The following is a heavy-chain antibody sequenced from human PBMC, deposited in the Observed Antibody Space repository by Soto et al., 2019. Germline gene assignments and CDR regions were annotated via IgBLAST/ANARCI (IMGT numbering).Heavy chain of an antibody. V-gene: IGHV1-18*01. CDR2: ISAYNGNT. CDR3: ARVGFLEWLFLSVPTTFDY. CDR1: GYTFTSYG. Sequence: ASVKVSCKASGYTFTSYGISWVRQAPGQGLEWMGWISAYNGNTNYAQKLQGRVTITTDTSTSTAYMELRSLRSDDTAVYYCARVGFLEWLFLSVPTTFDYWGQGTLVTVSS. D-gene: IGHD3-3*01. J-gene: IGHJ4*02.